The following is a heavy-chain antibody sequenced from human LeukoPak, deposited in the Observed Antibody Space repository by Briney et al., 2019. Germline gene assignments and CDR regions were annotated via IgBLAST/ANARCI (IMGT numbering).Heavy chain of an antibody. V-gene: IGHV1-46*01. CDR1: GYTFTSYY. D-gene: IGHD2-8*02. J-gene: IGHJ3*02. CDR3: ARDRTVGHDAFDI. CDR2: INPSGGST. Sequence: EASVKVSCTASGYTFTSYYMHWVRQAPGQGLEWMGIINPSGGSTSYAQKFQGRVTMTRDTSTSTVYMELSSLRSEDTAVYYCARDRTVGHDAFDIWGQGTMVTVSS.